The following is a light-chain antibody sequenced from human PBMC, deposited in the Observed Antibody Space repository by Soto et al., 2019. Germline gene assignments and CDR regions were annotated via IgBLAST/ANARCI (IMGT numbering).Light chain of an antibody. CDR3: QTWDTGIVV. Sequence: QLVLTQSPSASASLGASVKLTCTLSSGHSSYAIAWHQQQPEKGPRYLMKLNSDGSHSKGDGIPDRFSGSSSGAERSLTISCLQSDDEADYYCQTWDTGIVVFGGGTKLTVL. CDR1: SGHSSYA. CDR2: LNSDGSH. V-gene: IGLV4-69*01. J-gene: IGLJ2*01.